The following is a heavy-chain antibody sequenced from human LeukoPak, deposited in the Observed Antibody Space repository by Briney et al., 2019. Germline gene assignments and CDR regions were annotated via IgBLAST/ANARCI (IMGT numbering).Heavy chain of an antibody. CDR2: MYTSGST. CDR3: ARGEKGSSSGSINH. J-gene: IGHJ5*02. CDR1: GGSINSGTYY. Sequence: PSETLSLTCTVSGGSINSGTYYWSWIRQPAGKGLEWIGRMYTSGSTNYNPSLESRVTISVDTSKNQFSLKLSSVTAADTAVYYCARGEKGSSSGSINHWGQGTLVTVSS. D-gene: IGHD6-6*01. V-gene: IGHV4-61*02.